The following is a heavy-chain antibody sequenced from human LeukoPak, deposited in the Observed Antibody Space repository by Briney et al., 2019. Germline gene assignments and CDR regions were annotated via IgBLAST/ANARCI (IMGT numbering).Heavy chain of an antibody. CDR2: IDPSDSYT. V-gene: IGHV5-10-1*04. J-gene: IGHJ6*02. CDR1: GYSFTSYW. Sequence: KVGESLKISCKGSGYSFTSYWISWVRQMPGKGLEWMGRIDPSDSYTNYSPSFQGQVTISADKSISTAYLQWSSLKASDTAMYYCARHGDGYNLYYYYGMDVWGQGTTVTVSS. CDR3: ARHGDGYNLYYYYGMDV. D-gene: IGHD5-24*01.